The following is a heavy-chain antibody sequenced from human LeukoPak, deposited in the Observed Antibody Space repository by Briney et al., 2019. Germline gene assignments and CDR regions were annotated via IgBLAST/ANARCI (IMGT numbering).Heavy chain of an antibody. Sequence: PGGSLRLSCAASGFTFSEQYMDWVRQAPGKGPEWVGRSRNKANTYATEYAASVRGRFTISRDDSKNSLYLQMSSLKTEDTAVYYCTRRDCSGDTCYLKYWGQGTLVTVSS. J-gene: IGHJ4*02. D-gene: IGHD2-15*01. CDR3: TRRDCSGDTCYLKY. V-gene: IGHV3-72*01. CDR1: GFTFSEQY. CDR2: SRNKANTYAT.